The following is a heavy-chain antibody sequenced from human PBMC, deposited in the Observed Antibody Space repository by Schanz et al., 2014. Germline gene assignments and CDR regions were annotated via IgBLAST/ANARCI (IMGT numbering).Heavy chain of an antibody. CDR1: GYTFAGHA. V-gene: IGHV1-3*04. CDR2: IHTGSGNT. Sequence: QVQLVQSGAEVKKPGASVKVSCQASGYTFAGHAVHWVRQAPGQGPEWVGWIHTGSGNTKYSQKFEGRVTITRDTSASIVYRELSSLRSEDTAVFFCASGEARVTSSGVVIVPMNVWGKGTTVIVSS. D-gene: IGHD3-3*01. CDR3: ASGEARVTSSGVVIVPMNV. J-gene: IGHJ6*03.